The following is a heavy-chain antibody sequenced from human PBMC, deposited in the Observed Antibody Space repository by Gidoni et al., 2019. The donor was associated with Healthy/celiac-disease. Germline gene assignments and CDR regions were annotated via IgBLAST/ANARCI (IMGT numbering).Heavy chain of an antibody. J-gene: IGHJ6*02. CDR2: IKQDGSEK. D-gene: IGHD6-13*01. V-gene: IGHV3-7*01. Sequence: PGKGLEWVANIKQDGSEKYYVDSVKGRFTISRDNAKNSLYLQMNSLRAEDTAVYYCARDPARIAALYGMDVWGQGTTVTVSS. CDR3: ARDPARIAALYGMDV.